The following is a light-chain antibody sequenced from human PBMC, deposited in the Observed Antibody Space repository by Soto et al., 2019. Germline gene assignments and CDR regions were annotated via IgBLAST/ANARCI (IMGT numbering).Light chain of an antibody. Sequence: DIQMTQSPSTLSASVGDRVTITCRASQNVNNHLAWYWQKPGSAPRLLIYDASTLQVGVPSRFSGSGSRTDFTLTINSLQPDDFATYYCQQYYSYFFSFGPGTRVDIK. V-gene: IGKV1-5*01. J-gene: IGKJ3*01. CDR2: DAS. CDR3: QQYYSYFFS. CDR1: QNVNNH.